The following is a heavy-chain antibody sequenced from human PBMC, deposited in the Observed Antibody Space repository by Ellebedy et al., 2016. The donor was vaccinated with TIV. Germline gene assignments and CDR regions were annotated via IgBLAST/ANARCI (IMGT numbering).Heavy chain of an antibody. CDR3: ARVFQSYGFDY. D-gene: IGHD5-18*01. J-gene: IGHJ4*02. CDR2: ISGSGIST. Sequence: GGSLRLSCAASGFTLTNSAMYWVRQSPGKGLEWVSSISGSGISTYYADSVKGRFAISRDKSKNSVFLQMNSLRAEDTAVYYCARVFQSYGFDYWGQGTLVIVSS. CDR1: GFTLTNSA. V-gene: IGHV3-23*01.